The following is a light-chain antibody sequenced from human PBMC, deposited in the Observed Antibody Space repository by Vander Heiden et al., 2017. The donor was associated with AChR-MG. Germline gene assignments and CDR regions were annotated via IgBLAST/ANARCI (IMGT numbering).Light chain of an antibody. CDR2: GNS. V-gene: IGLV1-40*01. J-gene: IGLJ2*01. CDR3: HSYDSSRSVV. Sequence: QSVLTQPPSVSGAAGQRVTISCTGSSPNIGAGYEVHLYQQLPGTARKLLIDGNSNRPSGVPYRFSGSKSGTSASLAITGRQAEDGADYYCHSYDSSRSVVFGGGTKLTVL. CDR1: SPNIGAGYE.